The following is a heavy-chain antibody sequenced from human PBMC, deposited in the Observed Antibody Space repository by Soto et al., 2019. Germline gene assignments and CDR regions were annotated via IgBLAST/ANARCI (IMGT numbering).Heavy chain of an antibody. CDR2: IYFSGST. J-gene: IGHJ4*02. D-gene: IGHD3-9*01. V-gene: IGHV4-39*01. CDR3: GRLEGLATISYYFDY. CDR1: GGSISSSSYY. Sequence: SETLSLTCTVSGGSISSSSYYWGWIRQPPGKGLEWIGSIYFSGSTYYNPSLKSRVTISVDTSKNQFSLKLMSLSAADTAVYYCGRLEGLATISYYFDYWGQGALVTVSS.